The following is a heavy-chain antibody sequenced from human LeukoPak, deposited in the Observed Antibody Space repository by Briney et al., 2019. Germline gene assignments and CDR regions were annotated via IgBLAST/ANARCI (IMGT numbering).Heavy chain of an antibody. CDR1: GFTFSSYA. CDR2: ISGSGSST. CDR3: AKGPYFGVFGDY. D-gene: IGHD3-3*01. V-gene: IGHV3-23*01. J-gene: IGHJ4*02. Sequence: GGSLRLSCAASGFTFSSYAMSWVRQAPGKGLEWVSAISGSGSSTYYADSVKGRFTISRDNSKNTLYLQMNSLRAEDTAVYYCAKGPYFGVFGDYWGQGTLVTVSS.